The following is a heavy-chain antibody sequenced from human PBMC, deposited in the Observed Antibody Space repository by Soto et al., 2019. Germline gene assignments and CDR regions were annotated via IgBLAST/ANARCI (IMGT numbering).Heavy chain of an antibody. J-gene: IGHJ4*02. Sequence: SETLSLTCDVYGGSFSGYIWTWIRQTPGKGLQWIGEINHSGSTNYNPSLKSRVTISLDTSKNQFSLKLSSVTAADTAVYYCARAKMVFEPVAIVEFDSWGQGTLVTVSS. CDR2: INHSGST. CDR1: GGSFSGYI. D-gene: IGHD2-2*02. CDR3: ARAKMVFEPVAIVEFDS. V-gene: IGHV4-34*01.